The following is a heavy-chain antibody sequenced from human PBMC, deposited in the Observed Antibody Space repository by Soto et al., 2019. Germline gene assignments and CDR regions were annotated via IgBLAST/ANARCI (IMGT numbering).Heavy chain of an antibody. Sequence: QVQLQESGPGLVKPSGTLSLTCAVSGGSISSSNWWSWVRQPPGKGLEWIGEIYHSGNTNYNPSLKRRVTMAVDKSRNQCSLKLSSVTAADTAVYYCASRWGEGRVDYWGQGTLVTVSS. V-gene: IGHV4-4*02. D-gene: IGHD3-16*01. J-gene: IGHJ4*02. CDR2: IYHSGNT. CDR3: ASRWGEGRVDY. CDR1: GGSISSSNW.